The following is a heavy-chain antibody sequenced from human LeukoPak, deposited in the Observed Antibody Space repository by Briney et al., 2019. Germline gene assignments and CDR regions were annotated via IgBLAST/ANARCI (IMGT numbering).Heavy chain of an antibody. Sequence: PSETLSLTCTVSGGSVSSGSYYWSWIRQPPGKGLEWIGYIYYSGSTNYNPSLKSRVAISVDTSNNQFSLKLSSVTAADTAVYYCARVAKFGYCSGGSCYGSGNYFDYWGQGTLVTVSS. D-gene: IGHD2-15*01. J-gene: IGHJ4*02. CDR3: ARVAKFGYCSGGSCYGSGNYFDY. CDR2: IYYSGST. V-gene: IGHV4-61*01. CDR1: GGSVSSGSYY.